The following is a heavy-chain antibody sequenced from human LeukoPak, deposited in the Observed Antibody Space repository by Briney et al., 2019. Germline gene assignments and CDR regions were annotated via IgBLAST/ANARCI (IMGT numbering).Heavy chain of an antibody. J-gene: IGHJ3*02. D-gene: IGHD3-22*01. CDR2: ISSSSSYI. V-gene: IGHV3-21*01. Sequence: GGSLRLSCAASGFTFSSHGMNWVRQAPGKGLEWVSSISSSSSYIYYADSVKGRFTISRDNAKNSLYLQMNSLRAEDTAVYYCASGTYYYDSSGYYFSNAFDIWGQGTMVTVSS. CDR3: ASGTYYYDSSGYYFSNAFDI. CDR1: GFTFSSHG.